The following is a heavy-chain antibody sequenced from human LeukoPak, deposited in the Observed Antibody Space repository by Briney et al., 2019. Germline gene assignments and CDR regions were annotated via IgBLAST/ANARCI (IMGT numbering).Heavy chain of an antibody. D-gene: IGHD6-13*01. J-gene: IGHJ4*02. CDR3: AKVLSSSWGYFGF. CDR2: IRDDGTTK. CDR1: GFSFSNYG. Sequence: GGSLRLSCAASGFSFSNYGMHWVRQAPAKGLEWVTFIRDDGTTKYYADSVRGRSTISRDNSKNTLYLQMNSLRTEDTAVYYCAKVLSSSWGYFGFWGQGTLVTVSS. V-gene: IGHV3-30*02.